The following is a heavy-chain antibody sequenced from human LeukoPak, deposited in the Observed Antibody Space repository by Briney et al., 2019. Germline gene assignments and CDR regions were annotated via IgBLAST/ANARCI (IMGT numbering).Heavy chain of an antibody. Sequence: SETLSLTCTVSGGSISSSSYYWGWIRQPPGKGLEWIGSIYYSGNTKYNPSLRSRVSISVGTSKNQVSLKLNSVTAADTAVYYCARDFEVGERFASRAVTFDIWGQGTLVTVSS. J-gene: IGHJ3*02. D-gene: IGHD3-3*01. CDR3: ARDFEVGERFASRAVTFDI. CDR2: IYYSGNT. V-gene: IGHV4-39*07. CDR1: GGSISSSSYY.